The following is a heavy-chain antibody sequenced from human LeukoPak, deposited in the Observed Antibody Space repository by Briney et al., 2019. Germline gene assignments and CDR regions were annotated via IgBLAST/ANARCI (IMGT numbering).Heavy chain of an antibody. CDR3: ARDLRAYCSGGSCFDAFDI. CDR1: GYTFTSYG. D-gene: IGHD2-15*01. V-gene: IGHV1-18*01. CDR2: ISAYNGNT. J-gene: IGHJ3*02. Sequence: ASVKVSCKASGYTFTSYGISWVRQAPGQGLEWMGWISAYNGNTNYAQKLQGRVTMTTDTSTSTAYMELRSLRSDDTAVYYCARDLRAYCSGGSCFDAFDIWGQGTMVTVSS.